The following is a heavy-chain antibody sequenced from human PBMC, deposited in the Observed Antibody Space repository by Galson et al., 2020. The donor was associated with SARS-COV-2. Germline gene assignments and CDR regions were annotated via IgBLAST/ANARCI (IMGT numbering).Heavy chain of an antibody. CDR3: ATAPSICSSTSCYVTWFDP. Sequence: ASVKVSCKVSGYTLTELSMHWVRQAPGKGLEWMGGFDPEDGETIYAQKFQGRVTMTEDTSTDTAYMELSSLRSEDTAVYYCATAPSICSSTSCYVTWFDPWGQGTLVTVSS. V-gene: IGHV1-24*01. CDR2: FDPEDGET. CDR1: GYTLTELS. J-gene: IGHJ5*02. D-gene: IGHD2-2*01.